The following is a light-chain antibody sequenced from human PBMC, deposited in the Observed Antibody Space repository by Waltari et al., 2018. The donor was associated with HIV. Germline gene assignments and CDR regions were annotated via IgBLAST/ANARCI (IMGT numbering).Light chain of an antibody. V-gene: IGKV1-9*01. CDR2: AAS. Sequence: DIQLTQSPSFLSASVGDRVTITCRASQGISSYLAWYQQKPGKAPKLLIYAASTLQSGVPSRFSGSGSGTEFTLTISSLQPEDFAVYYCQQRTNWPPMYTFGQGTKLEIK. CDR1: QGISSY. J-gene: IGKJ2*01. CDR3: QQRTNWPPMYT.